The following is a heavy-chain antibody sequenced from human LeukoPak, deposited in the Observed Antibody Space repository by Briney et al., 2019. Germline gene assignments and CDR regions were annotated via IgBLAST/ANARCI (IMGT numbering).Heavy chain of an antibody. D-gene: IGHD3-22*01. CDR2: INTDNGGT. V-gene: IGHV1-2*06. CDR1: GYTFTGYF. J-gene: IGHJ6*03. Sequence: ASVKVSCKASGYTFTGYFIHWVRQAPGQGLEWVGRINTDNGGTNYAQKFQGRVTMTRDTSVTTAYMELSGLRSDDTAVYFCARDGASYYYDSSGYSHYYSYYMDVWGKGTMITVSS. CDR3: ARDGASYYYDSSGYSHYYSYYMDV.